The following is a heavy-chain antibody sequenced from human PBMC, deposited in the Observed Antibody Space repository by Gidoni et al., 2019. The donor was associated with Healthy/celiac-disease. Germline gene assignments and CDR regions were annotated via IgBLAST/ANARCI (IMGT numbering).Heavy chain of an antibody. CDR2: ISSSGSTI. CDR3: ARDLWGGNSGMDV. Sequence: APGKGLEWVSYISSSGSTIYYADSVKGRFTISRDNAKNSLYLQMNSLRAEDTAVYYCARDLWGGNSGMDVWGQGTTVTVSS. V-gene: IGHV3-11*01. D-gene: IGHD2-15*01. J-gene: IGHJ6*02.